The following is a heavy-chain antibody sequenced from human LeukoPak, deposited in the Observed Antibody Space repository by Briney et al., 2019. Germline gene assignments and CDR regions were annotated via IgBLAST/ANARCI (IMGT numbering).Heavy chain of an antibody. CDR2: ISAYNGNT. V-gene: IGHV1-18*01. D-gene: IGHD2-2*01. CDR3: AREVVVPAAPDY. Sequence: ASVKVSCKASGGTFSSYAISWVRQAPGQGLEWMGWISAYNGNTNYAQKLQGRVTMTTDTSTSTAYMELRSLRSDDTAVYYCAREVVVPAAPDYWGQGTLVTVSS. CDR1: GGTFSSYA. J-gene: IGHJ4*02.